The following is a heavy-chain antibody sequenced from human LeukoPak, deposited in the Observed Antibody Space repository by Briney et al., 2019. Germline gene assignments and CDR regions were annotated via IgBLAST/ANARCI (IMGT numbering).Heavy chain of an antibody. D-gene: IGHD6-19*01. CDR3: AGGGWSLDK. Sequence: SETLSLTCTVSGGSISSFYWSWIRQPPGKGLEWIGYTHYSESSNYNPSLKSRVTISVDTSKNQISLKLNSVTAADTAVYYCAGGGWSLDKWGQGTLVTVSS. CDR2: THYSESS. V-gene: IGHV4-59*01. CDR1: GGSISSFY. J-gene: IGHJ4*02.